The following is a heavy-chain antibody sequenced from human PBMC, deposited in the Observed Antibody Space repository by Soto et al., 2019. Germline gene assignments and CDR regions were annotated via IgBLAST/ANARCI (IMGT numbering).Heavy chain of an antibody. J-gene: IGHJ6*02. CDR2: IYHSGST. CDR3: ATQSTREHTEPLTGMDV. V-gene: IGHV4-30-2*01. Sequence: SETLSLTCAVSGGSISSGGYSWSWIRQPPGKGLEWIGYIYHSGSTYYNPSLKSRVTISVDRSKNQFSLKLSSVTAADTAVYYCATQSTREHTEPLTGMDVWGQGTTVTVSS. CDR1: GGSISSGGYS. D-gene: IGHD3-16*01.